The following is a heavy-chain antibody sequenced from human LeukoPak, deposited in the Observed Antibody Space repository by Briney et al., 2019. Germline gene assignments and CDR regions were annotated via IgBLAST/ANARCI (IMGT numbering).Heavy chain of an antibody. Sequence: GESLKISRKGSGYSFASNWIGWVRQMPGKGLESMGIIYPSDSDTRCSPSSQGQVTISADQSISTAYLQWSSLKASDTAMYYCATLTGGRQWGQGTLVTVSS. V-gene: IGHV5-51*01. J-gene: IGHJ4*02. CDR1: GYSFASNW. CDR2: IYPSDSDT. D-gene: IGHD7-27*01. CDR3: ATLTGGRQ.